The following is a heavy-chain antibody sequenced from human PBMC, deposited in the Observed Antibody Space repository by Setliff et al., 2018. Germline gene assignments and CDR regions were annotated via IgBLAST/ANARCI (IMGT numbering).Heavy chain of an antibody. CDR2: INAY. V-gene: IGHV1-18*01. J-gene: IGHJ4*02. D-gene: IGHD1-7*01. CDR1: GYTFTSYG. CDR3: ARYITGTTPADY. Sequence: GASVKVSCKSSGYTFTSYGINWVRQAPGQGLEWMGWINAYAQKLQGRVTMATDTSTSTAYMELRSLRSDDTAVYYCARYITGTTPADYWGQGTLVTVSS.